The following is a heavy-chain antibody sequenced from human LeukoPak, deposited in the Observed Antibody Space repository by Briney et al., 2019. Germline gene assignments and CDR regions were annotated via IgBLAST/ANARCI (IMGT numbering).Heavy chain of an antibody. CDR1: GYTFISYG. V-gene: IGHV1-18*01. CDR3: ARVQAQRGYLVGATKWFDP. CDR2: ISAYNGNT. Sequence: GASVKVSCKGSGYTFISYGISWVRQAPGQGLEWMGWISAYNGNTNYAQNLQGRVTMTTDTSTSTAYMELRSLRPDDTAVYYCARVQAQRGYLVGATKWFDPWGQGTLVTVSS. J-gene: IGHJ5*02. D-gene: IGHD1-26*01.